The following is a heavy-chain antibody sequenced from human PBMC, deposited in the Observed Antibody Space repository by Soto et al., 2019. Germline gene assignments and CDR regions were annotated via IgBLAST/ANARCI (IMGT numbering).Heavy chain of an antibody. V-gene: IGHV3-21*04. J-gene: IGHJ6*02. Sequence: PGGSLRLSCVTSGMTFADYNMNWVRQAPGKGLEWVSTISRSSTYFYYADSVKGRFTVSRDDAKNTLYLQMSGLRAEDTAVYYCAKGPTISGAVISFDYYYGMYVWGQGTPVTVSS. CDR2: ISRSSTYF. D-gene: IGHD3-3*01. CDR1: GMTFADYN. CDR3: AKGPTISGAVISFDYYYGMYV.